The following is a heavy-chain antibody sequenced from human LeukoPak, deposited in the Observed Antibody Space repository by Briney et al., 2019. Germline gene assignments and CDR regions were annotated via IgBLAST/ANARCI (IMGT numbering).Heavy chain of an antibody. CDR2: IYYSGST. V-gene: IGHV4-30-4*08. Sequence: PSQTPSLTCTVSGGSISSGDYYWSWIRQPPGKGLEWIGYIYYSGSTYYNPSLKSRVTISVDTSKNQFSLKLSSVTAADTAVYYCARVERWSGYYTSYYYYYMDVWGKGTTVTVSS. CDR3: ARVERWSGYYTSYYYYYMDV. CDR1: GGSISSGDYY. J-gene: IGHJ6*03. D-gene: IGHD3-3*01.